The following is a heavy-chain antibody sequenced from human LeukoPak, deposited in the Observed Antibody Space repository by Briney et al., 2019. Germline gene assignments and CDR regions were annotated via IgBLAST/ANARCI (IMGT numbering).Heavy chain of an antibody. V-gene: IGHV4-59*08. Sequence: SETLSLTCTVSGGSISSYYWSWIRQPPGKGLEWIGYIYYSGSTNYNPSLKSRVTISVDTSKNRFSLKLSSVTAADTAVYYCARQTSYGDQPFDYWGQGTLVTVSS. J-gene: IGHJ4*02. CDR3: ARQTSYGDQPFDY. D-gene: IGHD4-17*01. CDR1: GGSISSYY. CDR2: IYYSGST.